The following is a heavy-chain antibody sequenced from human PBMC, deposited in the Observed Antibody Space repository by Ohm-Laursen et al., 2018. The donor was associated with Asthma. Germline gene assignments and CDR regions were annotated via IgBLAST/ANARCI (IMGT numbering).Heavy chain of an antibody. J-gene: IGHJ4*02. CDR3: AREVSHYYDSSGYFDY. CDR1: GFTFNSYG. D-gene: IGHD3-22*01. V-gene: IGHV3-30*03. Sequence: SLRLSCAASGFTFNSYGIHWVRQAPGKGLEWVAVISYDGSNKYYADSVKGRFAISRDNSKNTLYLQMNSLRAEDTAVYCCAREVSHYYDSSGYFDYWGQGTLVTVSS. CDR2: ISYDGSNK.